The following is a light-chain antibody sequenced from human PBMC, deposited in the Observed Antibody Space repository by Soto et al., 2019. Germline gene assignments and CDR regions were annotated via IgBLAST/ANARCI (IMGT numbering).Light chain of an antibody. CDR3: QQYDNLRLS. J-gene: IGKJ4*01. Sequence: DIQMTQSPASLSASVGDRVTITCQASQDISLYLNWYQQKPGKAPKLLIYDASHLETGVPSRFSGSGSGTEFTLTISSLQSEDFATYFCQQYDNLRLSFGGGTKVEIK. CDR1: QDISLY. CDR2: DAS. V-gene: IGKV1-33*01.